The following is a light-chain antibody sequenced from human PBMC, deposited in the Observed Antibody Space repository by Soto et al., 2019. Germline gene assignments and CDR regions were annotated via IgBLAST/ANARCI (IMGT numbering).Light chain of an antibody. J-gene: IGKJ1*01. Sequence: EVGMTQSPATLSVSPGERATLSCRASQSVSSNLAWYQQKPGQAPRLLIYGASTRATGIPARFSGSGSGTEFTLTISSLQSEDFAVYYCQQYNNWPRTFAQGTKVDIK. CDR2: GAS. CDR3: QQYNNWPRT. V-gene: IGKV3-15*01. CDR1: QSVSSN.